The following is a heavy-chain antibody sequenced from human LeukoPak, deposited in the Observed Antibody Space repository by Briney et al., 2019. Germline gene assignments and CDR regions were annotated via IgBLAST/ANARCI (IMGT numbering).Heavy chain of an antibody. D-gene: IGHD5-24*01. CDR2: IYYSGST. J-gene: IGHJ4*02. Sequence: KSSETLSLTCTVSGGSISSYYWSWIRQPPGKGLEWIGYIYYSGSTNYNPSLKSRVIISVDTSKNQFSLKLRSVTAADTAVYYCARGLFTRVDGYNYYYFDYWGQGTLVTVSS. V-gene: IGHV4-59*01. CDR1: GGSISSYY. CDR3: ARGLFTRVDGYNYYYFDY.